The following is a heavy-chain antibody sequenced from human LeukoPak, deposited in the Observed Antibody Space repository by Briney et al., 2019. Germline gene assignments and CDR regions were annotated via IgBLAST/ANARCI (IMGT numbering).Heavy chain of an antibody. CDR2: ISWNSGSI. Sequence: GRSLRLSCAASGFTFDDYATHWVRQAPGKGLEWVSGISWNSGSIGYADSVKGRFTISRDNAKNSLYLQMNSLRAEDTALYYCAKAGGPDYYYGMDVWGQGTTVTVSS. V-gene: IGHV3-9*01. J-gene: IGHJ6*02. CDR1: GFTFDDYA. CDR3: AKAGGPDYYYGMDV. D-gene: IGHD3-10*01.